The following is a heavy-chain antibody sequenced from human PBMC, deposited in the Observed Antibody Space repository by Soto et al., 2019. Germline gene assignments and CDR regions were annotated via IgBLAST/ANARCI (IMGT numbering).Heavy chain of an antibody. V-gene: IGHV1-8*01. CDR1: VYTFSSYD. CDR2: LNPNSGDT. D-gene: IGHD6-19*01. Sequence: ASVTVSCKDSVYTFSSYDINWVRQATGQGLEWMGWLNPNSGDTGYAQKFQGRVTLTRNTSINTAYIELSSLTSDDTAVYYCATSGGGWYLYWGQGTLVTVSS. J-gene: IGHJ4*02. CDR3: ATSGGGWYLY.